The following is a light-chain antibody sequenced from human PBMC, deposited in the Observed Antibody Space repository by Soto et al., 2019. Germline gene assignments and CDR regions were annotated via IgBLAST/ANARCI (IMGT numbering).Light chain of an antibody. CDR2: DAS. Sequence: EIVFTQSPATLSLSPGETPTLPCRASQSVSSYLAWYQQKPGQAPRLLIYDASNRATGIPARFSGSGSGTDFTLTISSLEPEDFAVYYCQQRFNWQVTFGQGTRLEIK. CDR3: QQRFNWQVT. V-gene: IGKV3-11*01. J-gene: IGKJ5*01. CDR1: QSVSSY.